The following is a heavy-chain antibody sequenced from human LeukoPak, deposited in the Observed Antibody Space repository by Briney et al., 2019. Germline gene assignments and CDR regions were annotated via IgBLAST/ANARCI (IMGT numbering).Heavy chain of an antibody. CDR1: GGSISSSSYY. J-gene: IGHJ4*02. D-gene: IGHD3-22*01. CDR2: IYYSGST. Sequence: PSETLSLTCTVSGGSISSSSYYWGWIRQPPGKGLEWIGSIYYSGSTYYNPSLKSRVTISVDTSKNRFSLKLSSVTAADTAVYYCARLHYYDSSGYYYDFDYWGQGTLVTVSS. V-gene: IGHV4-39*01. CDR3: ARLHYYDSSGYYYDFDY.